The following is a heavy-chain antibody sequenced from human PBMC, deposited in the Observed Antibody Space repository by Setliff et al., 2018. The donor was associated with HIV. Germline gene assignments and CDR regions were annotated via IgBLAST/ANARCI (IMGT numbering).Heavy chain of an antibody. CDR2: INVGNGDT. V-gene: IGHV1-3*01. D-gene: IGHD3-10*01. J-gene: IGHJ4*03. CDR1: GYTFTTYS. Sequence: VSVKVSCKPSGYTFTTYSMHWVRQAPGHSLEWMGWINVGNGDTKYSQELQGRITITRDTSANTAYMELSSLRSDDTAVYFCARGALLAAFDFDHWGHGTQVTVSS. CDR3: ARGALLAAFDFDH.